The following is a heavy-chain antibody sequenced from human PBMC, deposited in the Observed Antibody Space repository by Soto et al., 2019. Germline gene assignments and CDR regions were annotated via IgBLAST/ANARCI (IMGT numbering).Heavy chain of an antibody. V-gene: IGHV4-39*01. Sequence: QVQLQESGPGLVKPSETLSLTCTVSGGSISGYYWTWIRQPPGKGLEWVGSLFYGGTTDYNPSLKSRLTMSLDTSKNHFSLKLRSVTAEDTAVYYCARHRGPAPVYWWQGTLVTASS. CDR3: ARHRGPAPVY. D-gene: IGHD3-10*01. CDR2: LFYGGTT. CDR1: GGSISGYY. J-gene: IGHJ4*02.